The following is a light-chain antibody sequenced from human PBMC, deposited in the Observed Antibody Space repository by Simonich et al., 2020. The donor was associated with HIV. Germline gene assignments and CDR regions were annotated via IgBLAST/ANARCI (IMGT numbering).Light chain of an antibody. V-gene: IGLV2-14*01. CDR2: DVT. J-gene: IGLJ2*01. Sequence: QSALTQPASVSGSPGQSITISCTGTSSDVGGYNYVSWYQQHPGKAPKLLIYDVTKRPSGVSNRFSASKSGNTASLTISGLQAEDEADYYCSSYTSTSIVVFGGGTKLTVL. CDR1: SSDVGGYNY. CDR3: SSYTSTSIVV.